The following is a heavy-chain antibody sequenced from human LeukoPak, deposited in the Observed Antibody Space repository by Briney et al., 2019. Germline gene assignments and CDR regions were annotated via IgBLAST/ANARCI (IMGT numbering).Heavy chain of an antibody. D-gene: IGHD2/OR15-2a*01. CDR1: GYTFTSSG. CDR2: ISAYNGNT. J-gene: IGHJ6*02. Sequence: ASVKVSCKASGYTFTSSGISWVRQAPGQGLEWMGWISAYNGNTNYAQKLQGRVTMTTDTSTSTAYMELRSLRSDDTAVYYCARDRDGSPGFYAPMDVWAQGTTVTVSS. V-gene: IGHV1-18*01. CDR3: ARDRDGSPGFYAPMDV.